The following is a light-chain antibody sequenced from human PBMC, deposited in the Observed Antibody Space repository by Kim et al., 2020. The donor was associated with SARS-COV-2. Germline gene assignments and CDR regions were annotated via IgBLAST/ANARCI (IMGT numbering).Light chain of an antibody. CDR2: DNN. V-gene: IGLV1-51*01. CDR1: SSNIGNNY. J-gene: IGLJ2*01. CDR3: KTWDSRLTVVV. Sequence: GQKVTLSCSGSSSNIGNNYVSWYQQLPGTAPKLLIYDNNKRPSGIPDRFSGSKSGTSATLGITGLQTGDEADYYCKTWDSRLTVVVFGGGTQLTVL.